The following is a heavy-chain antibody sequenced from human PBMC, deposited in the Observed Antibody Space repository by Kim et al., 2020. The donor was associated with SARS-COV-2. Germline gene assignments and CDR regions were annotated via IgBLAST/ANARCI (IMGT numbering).Heavy chain of an antibody. D-gene: IGHD5-12*01. CDR3: AGRRGSIYAIDV. CDR1: GFTFSTYA. J-gene: IGHJ6*02. Sequence: GGSLRLSCAASGFTFSTYAMNWVRQAPGKGLEWVSAISGSGDNTYYADSVKGRFTISRDNSKNTLYVQMNSLRAEDTAVYYCAGRRGSIYAIDVWGQGTT. CDR2: ISGSGDNT. V-gene: IGHV3-23*01.